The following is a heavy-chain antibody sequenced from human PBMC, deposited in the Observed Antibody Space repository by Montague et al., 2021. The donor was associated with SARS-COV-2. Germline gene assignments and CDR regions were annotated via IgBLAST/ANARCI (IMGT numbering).Heavy chain of an antibody. J-gene: IGHJ6*02. CDR3: ASQEVDTAMDRNYYYYGMDV. CDR1: GGSISSYY. D-gene: IGHD5-18*01. Sequence: SETLSLTCTLSGGSISSYYCSWIRQPGGKGLEWIGYIYYSGSTNXNPSRRSGVTISVDTSKNQFSLKLSSVTAADTAVYYCASQEVDTAMDRNYYYYGMDVWGQGTTVTVSS. CDR2: IYYSGST. V-gene: IGHV4-59*01.